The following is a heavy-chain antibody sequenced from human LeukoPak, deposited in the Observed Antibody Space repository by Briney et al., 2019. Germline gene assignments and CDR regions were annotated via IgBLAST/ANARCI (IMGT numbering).Heavy chain of an antibody. CDR1: GFTFSSYG. CDR3: AKGGSRRNYYYGMDV. J-gene: IGHJ6*02. Sequence: PGGSLRLSCAASGFTFSSYGMHWVRQAPGKGLEWVAVISYDESNKYYADSVKGRFTISRDNSKNTLYLQMNSLRAEDTAVYYCAKGGSRRNYYYGMDVWGQGTTVTVSS. V-gene: IGHV3-30*18. CDR2: ISYDESNK. D-gene: IGHD6-13*01.